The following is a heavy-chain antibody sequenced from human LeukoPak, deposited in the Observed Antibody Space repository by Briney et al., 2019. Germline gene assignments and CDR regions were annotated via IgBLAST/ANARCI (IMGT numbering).Heavy chain of an antibody. Sequence: SVKVSCKASVGTFSSYAISWVRQAPGQGLEWMGKIIPIFGTANYAQKFQGRVTITTDESTSTAYMELSSLRSEDTAVYYCARDPDSSSWYSNWFDPWGQGTLVTVSS. D-gene: IGHD6-13*01. CDR2: IIPIFGTA. CDR3: ARDPDSSSWYSNWFDP. CDR1: VGTFSSYA. J-gene: IGHJ5*02. V-gene: IGHV1-69*05.